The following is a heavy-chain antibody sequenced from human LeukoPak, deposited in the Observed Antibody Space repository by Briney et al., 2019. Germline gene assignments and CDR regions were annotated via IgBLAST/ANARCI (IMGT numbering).Heavy chain of an antibody. Sequence: SQTLSLTCAISGDSFSSNSVAWNWIRQSPSRGLEWLGRTYYASRWSNDYALSVESRITINPDTSKNQFSLQLNSVTPEDTAVYYCTRGRNSAFDYWGQGTLVTVSS. J-gene: IGHJ4*02. D-gene: IGHD1-14*01. CDR1: GDSFSSNSVA. CDR3: TRGRNSAFDY. CDR2: TYYASRWSN. V-gene: IGHV6-1*01.